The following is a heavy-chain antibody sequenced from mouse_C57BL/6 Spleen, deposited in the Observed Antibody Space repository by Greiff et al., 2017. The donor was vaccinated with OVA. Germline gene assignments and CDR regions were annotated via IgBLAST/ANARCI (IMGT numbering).Heavy chain of an antibody. V-gene: IGHV5-9-1*02. D-gene: IGHD3-2*02. Sequence: EVKLVESGEGLVKPGGSLKLSCAASGFTFSSYAMSWVRQTPEKRLEWVAYISSGGDYIYYADTVKGRFTISRDNARNTLYLQMSSLKSEDTAMYYCTRDLSSGDWFAYWGQGTLVTVSA. J-gene: IGHJ3*01. CDR2: ISSGGDYI. CDR3: TRDLSSGDWFAY. CDR1: GFTFSSYA.